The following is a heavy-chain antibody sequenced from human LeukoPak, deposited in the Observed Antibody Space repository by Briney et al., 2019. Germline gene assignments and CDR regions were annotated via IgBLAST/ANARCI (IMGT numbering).Heavy chain of an antibody. CDR3: ARGYSSGNYYGMDV. D-gene: IGHD6-19*01. Sequence: PSETLSLTCTVSGGSISNYYWSWIRQPPGKGLEWIGYIYYSGSTNYNPSLRSRVTISVDTSKNQFSLKLSSVTAADTAVYYCARGYSSGNYYGMDVWGQGTTVTVSS. V-gene: IGHV4-59*12. J-gene: IGHJ6*02. CDR2: IYYSGST. CDR1: GGSISNYY.